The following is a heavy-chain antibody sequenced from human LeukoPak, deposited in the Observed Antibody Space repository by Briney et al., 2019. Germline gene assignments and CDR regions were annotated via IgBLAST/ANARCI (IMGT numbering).Heavy chain of an antibody. J-gene: IGHJ4*02. Sequence: PSETLSLTCTVSGGSISSYYWSWIRQPPGKGLEWIGYIYYSGSTYYNPSLKSRVTISVDTSKNQFSLKLSSVTAADTAVYYCARDIVASGGRYFDHWGQGTLVTVSS. CDR1: GGSISSYY. D-gene: IGHD2-15*01. V-gene: IGHV4-59*06. CDR3: ARDIVASGGRYFDH. CDR2: IYYSGST.